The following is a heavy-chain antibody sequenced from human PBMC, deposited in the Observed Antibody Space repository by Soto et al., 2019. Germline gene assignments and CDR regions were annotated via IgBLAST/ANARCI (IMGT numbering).Heavy chain of an antibody. CDR1: GGTFSSYT. CDR2: IIPILGIA. V-gene: IGHV1-69*04. J-gene: IGHJ4*02. Sequence: SVKVSCKASGGTFSSYTISWVRQAPGQGLEWMGRIIPILGIANYAQKFQGRVTITADKSTSTAYMELSSLRSEDTAVYYCARDRFCSSTSCPFYDWGQGTLVTVSS. CDR3: ARDRFCSSTSCPFYD. D-gene: IGHD2-2*01.